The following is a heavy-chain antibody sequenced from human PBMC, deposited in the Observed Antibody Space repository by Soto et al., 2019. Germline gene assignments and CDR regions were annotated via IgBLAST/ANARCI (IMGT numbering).Heavy chain of an antibody. D-gene: IGHD3-10*01. Sequence: GGSLRLSCTASGFTFGNYAMSWFRQAPGKGLEWVGFIRSKAYGGTTEYAASVKGRFTISRDDSKSIAYLQMNSLKTEDTAVYYCTRGDSGRVPDYWGQGTLVTVSS. V-gene: IGHV3-49*03. CDR1: GFTFGNYA. CDR2: IRSKAYGGTT. J-gene: IGHJ4*02. CDR3: TRGDSGRVPDY.